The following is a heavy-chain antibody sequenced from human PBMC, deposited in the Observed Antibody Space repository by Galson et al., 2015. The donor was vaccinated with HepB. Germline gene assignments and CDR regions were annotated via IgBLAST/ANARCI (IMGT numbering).Heavy chain of an antibody. CDR2: ISYDGSNK. CDR3: ARDKQLVLDYFDY. Sequence: LRLSCAASGFTFNSYAMHWVRQAPGKGLEWVAVISYDGSNKYYADSVKGRFTISRDNSKNTLYLQMNSLRAEDTAVYYCARDKQLVLDYFDYWGQGTLVTVSS. D-gene: IGHD6-13*01. J-gene: IGHJ4*02. V-gene: IGHV3-30*04. CDR1: GFTFNSYA.